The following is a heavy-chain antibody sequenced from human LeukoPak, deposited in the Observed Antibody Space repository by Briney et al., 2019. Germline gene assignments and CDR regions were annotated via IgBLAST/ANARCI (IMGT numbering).Heavy chain of an antibody. CDR2: ISSSSSYI. D-gene: IGHD2-2*01. CDR1: GFTFSSYD. CDR3: ASGRRLGYCSSTSCYQPTDY. V-gene: IGHV3-21*01. Sequence: GGSLRLSCAASGFTFSSYDMTWVRQAPGKGLEWVSSISSSSSYIYYADSVKGRFTISRDNAKNSLYLQMNSLRAGDTAVYYCASGRRLGYCSSTSCYQPTDYWGQGTLVTVSS. J-gene: IGHJ4*02.